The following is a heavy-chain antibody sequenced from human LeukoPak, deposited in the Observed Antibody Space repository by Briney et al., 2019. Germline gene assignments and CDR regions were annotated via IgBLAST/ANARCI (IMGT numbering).Heavy chain of an antibody. Sequence: SETLSLTCAVYGGSFSGYYWSWIRQPPGKGLEWIGEINHSGSTNYNPSLKSRVIISVDTSKNQFSLKLSSVTAADTAVYYCARGVSSGYYGFDYWGQGTLVTVSS. CDR1: GGSFSGYY. J-gene: IGHJ4*02. D-gene: IGHD3-22*01. CDR3: ARGVSSGYYGFDY. V-gene: IGHV4-34*01. CDR2: INHSGST.